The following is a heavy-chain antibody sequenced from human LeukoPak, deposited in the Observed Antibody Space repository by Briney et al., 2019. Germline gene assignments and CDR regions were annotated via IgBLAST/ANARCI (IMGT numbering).Heavy chain of an antibody. CDR1: GFTFSSYD. D-gene: IGHD3-10*01. CDR2: IYKTGET. V-gene: IGHV3-13*01. CDR3: AREMSGSNDAFDI. J-gene: IGHJ3*02. Sequence: GGSLRLSCAASGFTFSSYDMHWVRQTTGESLEWVSIIYKTGETYYPDSVKGRFTISRESAKNSLYLQMNSLRAGDTAVYYCAREMSGSNDAFDIWGQGTMVTVSS.